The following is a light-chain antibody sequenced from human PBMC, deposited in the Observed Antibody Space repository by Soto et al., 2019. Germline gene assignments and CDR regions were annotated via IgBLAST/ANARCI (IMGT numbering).Light chain of an antibody. Sequence: QSVLTQPASVSGSPGQSITISCTGTSSDVGGYNYVSWYQQHPGKAPKLMIYDVSNRPSGVSNRFSGSKSGNTASLTISGRQAEDEADYYCSSYTSSSTPDVFGTGTKLTVL. CDR3: SSYTSSSTPDV. CDR2: DVS. V-gene: IGLV2-14*01. CDR1: SSDVGGYNY. J-gene: IGLJ1*01.